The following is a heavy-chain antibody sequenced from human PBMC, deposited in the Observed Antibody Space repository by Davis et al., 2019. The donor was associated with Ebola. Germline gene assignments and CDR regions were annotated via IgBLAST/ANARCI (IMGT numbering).Heavy chain of an antibody. CDR2: ISGYKGKT. Sequence: AASVKVSCKASGYTFTSYGISWVRQAPGQGLEWMGLISGYKGKTNYAQKFQGRVTMTTDTSTSTAYMELRSLRSDDTAVYYCARDLVVAAIDYWGQGTLVTVSS. CDR1: GYTFTSYG. V-gene: IGHV1-18*04. J-gene: IGHJ4*02. CDR3: ARDLVVAAIDY. D-gene: IGHD2-15*01.